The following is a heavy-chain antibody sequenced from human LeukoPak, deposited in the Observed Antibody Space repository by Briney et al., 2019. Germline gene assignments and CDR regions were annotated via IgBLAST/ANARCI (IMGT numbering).Heavy chain of an antibody. Sequence: GGSLRLSCAASGFTFSNYAIHWVCQAPGKGLEWVAVISYDGSNKYYADSVKGRFTISRDNSKNTLCLQMNSLRAEDTAVYYCARGGYSYGLESLDYWGQGTLVTVSS. V-gene: IGHV3-30*04. CDR2: ISYDGSNK. D-gene: IGHD5-18*01. CDR3: ARGGYSYGLESLDY. J-gene: IGHJ4*02. CDR1: GFTFSNYA.